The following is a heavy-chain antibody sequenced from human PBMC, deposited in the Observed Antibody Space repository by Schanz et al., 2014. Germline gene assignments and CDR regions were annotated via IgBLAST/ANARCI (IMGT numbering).Heavy chain of an antibody. CDR1: GFTLSNSD. J-gene: IGHJ4*02. CDR2: ISGGGGST. D-gene: IGHD3-16*01. V-gene: IGHV3-23*04. Sequence: EVQLVESGGGLVQPGGSLRLSCAASGFTLSNSDMHWVRQAPGKGLEWVSAISGGGGSTYYADSVKGRFTISRDNSKNTLYLQMNSLRAEDTAVYYCAKDPIHGVYDCYFDYWGQGTLVTVSS. CDR3: AKDPIHGVYDCYFDY.